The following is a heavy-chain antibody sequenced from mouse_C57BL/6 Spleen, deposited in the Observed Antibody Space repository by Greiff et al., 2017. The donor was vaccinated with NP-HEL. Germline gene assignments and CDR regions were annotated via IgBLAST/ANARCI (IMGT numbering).Heavy chain of an antibody. CDR3: ARGYYDYLYYFDY. CDR2: IYPGDGDT. V-gene: IGHV1-82*01. Sequence: VQVVESGPELVKPGASVKISCKASGYAFSSSWMNWVKQRPGKGLEWIGRIYPGDGDTNYNGKFKGKATLTADKSSSTAYMQLSSLTSEDSAVYFCARGYYDYLYYFDYWGQGTTLTVSS. CDR1: GYAFSSSW. D-gene: IGHD2-4*01. J-gene: IGHJ2*01.